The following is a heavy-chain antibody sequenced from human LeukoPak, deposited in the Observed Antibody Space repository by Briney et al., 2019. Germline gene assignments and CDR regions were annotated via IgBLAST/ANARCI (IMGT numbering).Heavy chain of an antibody. CDR1: GFSLSTSGMC. CDR3: ARIPAYYYDSSGNDY. D-gene: IGHD3-22*01. J-gene: IGHJ4*02. V-gene: IGHV2-70*11. Sequence: SGPTLVNPTQTLTLTCTFSGFSLSTSGMCVSWIRQPPGKALEWLARIDWDDDKYYSTSLKTRLTISKDTSKNQVVLTMTNMDPVDTATYCCARIPAYYYDSSGNDYWGQGTLVTVSS. CDR2: IDWDDDK.